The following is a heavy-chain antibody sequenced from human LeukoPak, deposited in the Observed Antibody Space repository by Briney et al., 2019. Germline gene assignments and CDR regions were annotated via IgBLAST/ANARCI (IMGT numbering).Heavy chain of an antibody. J-gene: IGHJ4*02. CDR1: GYSFTFYW. CDR3: ARQGENDLAPDY. V-gene: IGHV5-51*01. CDR2: IYPGDSDT. Sequence: GESLKISCKGSGYSFTFYWIGWVRQLPGKGLEWMGIIYPGDSDTRYSPSFQGQVTISVDKSINTAYLQWSSLKASDTAIYFCARQGENDLAPDYWGQGTLVTVSS. D-gene: IGHD1-1*01.